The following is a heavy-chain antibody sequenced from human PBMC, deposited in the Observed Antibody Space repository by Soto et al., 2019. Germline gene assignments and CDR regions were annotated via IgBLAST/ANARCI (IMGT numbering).Heavy chain of an antibody. J-gene: IGHJ5*02. Sequence: EVQLLESGGGFVQPGGSLRLSCAASGFNFRQYAMVWVRQAPGKGLEWVSAITATATHYADSVKGQFTISKDSSKTILYLDINNLRVEDTAVYYCAKGMVPDQWGQGTLITVSS. CDR2: ITATAT. V-gene: IGHV3-23*01. CDR3: AKGMVPDQ. CDR1: GFNFRQYA. D-gene: IGHD2-8*01.